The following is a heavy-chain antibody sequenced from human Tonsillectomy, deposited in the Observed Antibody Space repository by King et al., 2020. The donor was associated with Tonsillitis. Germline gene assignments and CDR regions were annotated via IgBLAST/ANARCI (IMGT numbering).Heavy chain of an antibody. CDR1: GFTFSSHG. V-gene: IGHV3-30*18. D-gene: IGHD1-26*01. CDR3: AEXXXSYXXXXXAXSDXXY. CDR2: XSYDGSHK. J-gene: IGHJ4*01. Sequence: VQLVXSGGGVVQPGRSLXLSCAXSGFTFSSHGMHWVRQAPGXGLEXVAVXSYDGSHKYYTDXVKGRFTXSRDNSXNTXYLQMNSLTPEDTAVYYCAEXXXSYXXXXXAXSDXXYWGXXXLVTVSS.